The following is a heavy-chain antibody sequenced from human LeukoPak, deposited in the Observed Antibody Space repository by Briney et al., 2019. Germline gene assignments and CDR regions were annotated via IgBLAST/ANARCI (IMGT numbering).Heavy chain of an antibody. CDR1: GYTFTDYY. D-gene: IGHD6-25*01. CDR3: TRTRIPGIVAGLDY. Sequence: AASVKVSCKATGYTFTDYYMHWVRQAPGQGLEWMGWINPNNGGTNYARKFQGRVTMTRDTSISTAYMELTRLRSDDTAIYYCTRTRIPGIVAGLDYWGQGTLVTVSS. J-gene: IGHJ4*02. V-gene: IGHV1-2*02. CDR2: INPNNGGT.